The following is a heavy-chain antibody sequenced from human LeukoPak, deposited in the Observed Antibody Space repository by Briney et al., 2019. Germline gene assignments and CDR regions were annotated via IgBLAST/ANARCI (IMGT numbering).Heavy chain of an antibody. CDR1: GGTFSSYA. V-gene: IGHV1-69*05. CDR3: SRAPRTLSRVVYFDY. CDR2: IIPIFGTA. Sequence: SVKVSCKASGGTFSSYAISWVRQAPGQGLEWMGRIIPIFGTANYAQKFQGRVTITTDESTSTAYMELSSLRSEDTAVYYCSRAPRTLSRVVYFDYWGQGTLVTVSS. D-gene: IGHD3-3*01. J-gene: IGHJ4*02.